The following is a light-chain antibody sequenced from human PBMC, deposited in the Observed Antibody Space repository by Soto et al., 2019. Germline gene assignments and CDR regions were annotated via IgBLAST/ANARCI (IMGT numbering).Light chain of an antibody. CDR1: SSNIGSHY. Sequence: QPVLTQPPSASGTPGQRVTISCSGSSSNIGSHYVYWYQQLPGTAPKFLIYRNNQRPSGVPDRFSGSKSGTSASLAISGLRSEDEAHYYCAAWDDSLSAPYVVFGGGTKLTVL. CDR3: AAWDDSLSAPYVV. CDR2: RNN. V-gene: IGLV1-47*01. J-gene: IGLJ2*01.